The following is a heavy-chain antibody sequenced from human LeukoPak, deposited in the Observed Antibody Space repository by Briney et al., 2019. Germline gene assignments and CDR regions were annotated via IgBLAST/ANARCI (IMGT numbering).Heavy chain of an antibody. CDR1: GYTFSNYY. J-gene: IGHJ6*03. CDR2: ITPRNGGT. CDR3: ARAFHSDASGRYKGFYYMDV. Sequence: EASVKVSCKASGYTFSNYYLHWVRQAPGQGLEWMGWITPRNGGTNYAQKFQGWVTMTRDTSISTAYLELSRLRSDDTAVYYCARAFHSDASGRYKGFYYMDVWGKGTTVTVSS. V-gene: IGHV1-2*04. D-gene: IGHD3-10*01.